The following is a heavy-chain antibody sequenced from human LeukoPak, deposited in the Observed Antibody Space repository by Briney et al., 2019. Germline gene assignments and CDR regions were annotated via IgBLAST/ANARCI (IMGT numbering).Heavy chain of an antibody. V-gene: IGHV4-4*02. CDR3: VSTAYNDFWSGRPGYFDY. CDR1: GGSISSSNW. CDR2: IYTSGST. J-gene: IGHJ4*02. D-gene: IGHD3-3*01. Sequence: SETLSLTCAVSGGSISSSNWWSWVRQPPGKGLEWIGRIYTSGSTNYNPSLKSRVTMSVDTSKNQFSLKLSSVTAANTAVYYCVSTAYNDFWSGRPGYFDYWGQGALVTVSS.